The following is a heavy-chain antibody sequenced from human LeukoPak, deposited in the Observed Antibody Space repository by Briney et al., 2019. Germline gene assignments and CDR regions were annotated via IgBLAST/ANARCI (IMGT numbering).Heavy chain of an antibody. V-gene: IGHV3-9*01. D-gene: IGHD6-13*01. CDR2: ISWNSGSI. Sequence: GGSLRLSCAASGFTFSSYAMSWVRQAPGKGLEWVSGISWNSGSICYADSVKGRFTISRDNAKNSLYLQMNSLRAEDTALYYCAKDQGYGSYYYYGMDVRGQGTTVTVSS. J-gene: IGHJ6*02. CDR1: GFTFSSYA. CDR3: AKDQGYGSYYYYGMDV.